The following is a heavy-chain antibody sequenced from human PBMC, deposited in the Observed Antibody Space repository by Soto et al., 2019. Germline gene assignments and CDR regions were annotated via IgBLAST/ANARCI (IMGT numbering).Heavy chain of an antibody. CDR2: IYYSGST. J-gene: IGHJ4*02. D-gene: IGHD6-13*01. V-gene: IGHV4-59*01. CDR3: ARGNDEGSSWTTPLVYFDY. CDR1: GGSISSYY. Sequence: SETLSLTCTVSGGSISSYYWSWIRQPPGKGLEWIGYIYYSGSTNYNPSLKSRVTISVDTSKNQFSLKLSSVTAADTAVYYCARGNDEGSSWTTPLVYFDYWGQGTLVTVSS.